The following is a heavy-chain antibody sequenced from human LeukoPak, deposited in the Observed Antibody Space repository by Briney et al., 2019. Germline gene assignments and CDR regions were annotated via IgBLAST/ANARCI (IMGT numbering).Heavy chain of an antibody. D-gene: IGHD2-2*01. V-gene: IGHV3-9*01. CDR3: AKSSKISSTSFDY. J-gene: IGHJ4*02. CDR1: GFTFDDYA. Sequence: GGSLRLSCAASGFTFDDYAMHWVRQAPGKGREWVSGISWNSGSIGYADSVKGRFTISRDNAKNSLYLQMNSLRAEDTALYYCAKSSKISSTSFDYWGQGTLVTVSS. CDR2: ISWNSGSI.